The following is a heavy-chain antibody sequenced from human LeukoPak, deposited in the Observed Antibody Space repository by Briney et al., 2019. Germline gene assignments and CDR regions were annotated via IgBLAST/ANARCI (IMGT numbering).Heavy chain of an antibody. Sequence: GGSLRLSCAASGFTFSGYWMHWVRQAPGKGLGWVSRVATGGTGPSYADSVKGRFTISRDNAKNTLYLQMNSLSAEDTAVYFCARDMGPSGGSPGASWGQGTLVTVSS. CDR2: VATGGTGP. CDR3: ARDMGPSGGSPGAS. CDR1: GFTFSGYW. J-gene: IGHJ5*02. V-gene: IGHV3-74*01. D-gene: IGHD2-15*01.